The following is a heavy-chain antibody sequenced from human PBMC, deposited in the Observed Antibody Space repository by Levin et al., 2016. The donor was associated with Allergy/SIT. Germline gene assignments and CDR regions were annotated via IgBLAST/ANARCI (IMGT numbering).Heavy chain of an antibody. D-gene: IGHD2-2*02. CDR2: IYYSGST. Sequence: SETLSLTCIVSGGSINSYYWSWIRQPPGKGLEWIGYIYYSGSTNYNPSLRSRVTISVDTSKNRFSLRLSSVTAADTAVYYCARDPGPYCTTANCHIDYWGQGTLVTVSS. CDR3: ARDPGPYCTTANCHIDY. V-gene: IGHV4-59*13. J-gene: IGHJ4*02. CDR1: GGSINSYY.